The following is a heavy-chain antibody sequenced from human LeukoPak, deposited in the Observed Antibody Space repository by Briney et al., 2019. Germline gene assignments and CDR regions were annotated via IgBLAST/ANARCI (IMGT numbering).Heavy chain of an antibody. J-gene: IGHJ4*02. CDR2: ISGSGGST. CDR1: GFTFSSYS. CDR3: AKDRGVYYFDY. Sequence: GGSLRLSCAASGFTFSSYSMNWVRQAPGKGLEWVSSISGSGGSTYYADSVKGRFTISRDNSKNTLYLQMNSLRAEDTAVYYCAKDRGVYYFDYWGQGTLVTVSS. V-gene: IGHV3-23*01. D-gene: IGHD3-10*01.